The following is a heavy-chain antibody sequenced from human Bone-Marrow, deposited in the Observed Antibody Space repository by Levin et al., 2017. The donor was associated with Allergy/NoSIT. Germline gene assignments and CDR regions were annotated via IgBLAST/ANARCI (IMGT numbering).Heavy chain of an antibody. Sequence: SETLSLTCTVSGGSVSSFYWSWIRQPPGKGLEWVGYISYNGDTTYNPSLKSRVAISIDSSKNQFSLRLSSVTAADTAVYYCARDRQFLERHYYHYYGMDVWGQGTTVTVSS. D-gene: IGHD3-3*01. J-gene: IGHJ6*02. V-gene: IGHV4-59*02. CDR3: ARDRQFLERHYYHYYGMDV. CDR2: ISYNGDT. CDR1: GGSVSSFY.